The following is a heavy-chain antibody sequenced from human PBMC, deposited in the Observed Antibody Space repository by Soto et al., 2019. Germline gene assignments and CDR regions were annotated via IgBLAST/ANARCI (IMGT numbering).Heavy chain of an antibody. Sequence: ASVKVSCKASGYTFTSYYMHWVRQAPGQGLEWMGIINPSGGSTSYAQKFQGRVTMTRDTSTSTVYMELSSLRSEDTAVYYCARDREYSSSPGHHFDYWGQGTQVTVSS. CDR3: ARDREYSSSPGHHFDY. V-gene: IGHV1-46*01. CDR2: INPSGGST. CDR1: GYTFTSYY. J-gene: IGHJ4*02. D-gene: IGHD6-6*01.